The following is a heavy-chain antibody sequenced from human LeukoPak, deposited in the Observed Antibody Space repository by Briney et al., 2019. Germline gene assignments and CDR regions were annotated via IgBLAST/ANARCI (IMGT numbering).Heavy chain of an antibody. CDR2: ISYDGSNK. Sequence: PGGSLRLSCAASGFTFSSYGMHWVRQAPGKGLEWVAVISYDGSNKYYADSVKGRFTISRDNSKNTLYLQMNSLRAEDTAVYYCARGPYDFWSGYYHFDYWGQGTLVTVSS. D-gene: IGHD3-3*01. V-gene: IGHV3-30*03. J-gene: IGHJ4*02. CDR1: GFTFSSYG. CDR3: ARGPYDFWSGYYHFDY.